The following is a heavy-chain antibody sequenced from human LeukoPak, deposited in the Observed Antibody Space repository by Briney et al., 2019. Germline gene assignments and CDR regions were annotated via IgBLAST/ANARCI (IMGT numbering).Heavy chain of an antibody. D-gene: IGHD2-15*01. J-gene: IGHJ4*02. CDR2: IINKNTGESS. CDR1: RFTFCDAW. Sequence: GGSLRLSCAASRFTFCDAWMSWLRQAPGKGREWVGRIINKNTGESSDYAAPVKGRFTISRDDSKNTLYLQMNSLKSEDTAVYYCTRAIGGGRDPDFDYWGQGTLVTVSS. CDR3: TRAIGGGRDPDFDY. V-gene: IGHV3-15*01.